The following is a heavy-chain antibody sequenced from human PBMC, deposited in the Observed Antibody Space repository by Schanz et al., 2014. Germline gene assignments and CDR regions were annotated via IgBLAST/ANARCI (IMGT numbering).Heavy chain of an antibody. Sequence: EVQLMESGGGLVKPGGSLRLSCASSGFSFTTYAMSWVRQAPGKGLVWVSRIKSDGSSTSYADSVKGRFTISRDNAKNSLYLEMNSLRAEDTALYYCARDRRNADLDYWGQGTLVTVSS. CDR3: ARDRRNADLDY. V-gene: IGHV3-23*01. CDR1: GFSFTTYA. D-gene: IGHD1-1*01. CDR2: IKSDGSST. J-gene: IGHJ4*02.